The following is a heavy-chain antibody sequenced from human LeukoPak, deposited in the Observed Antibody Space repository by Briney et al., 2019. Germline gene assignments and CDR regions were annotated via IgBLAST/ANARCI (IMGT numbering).Heavy chain of an antibody. Sequence: GGSLRLSCAASGFTFSSYSMNWVRQAPGKGLEWVSYISSSSSTIYYADSVKGRFTISRDNAKNSLYLQMNSLRAEDTAVYYCASLCVWNSDAFDIWGQGTMVTVSS. CDR3: ASLCVWNSDAFDI. V-gene: IGHV3-48*01. CDR1: GFTFSSYS. CDR2: ISSSSSTI. J-gene: IGHJ3*02. D-gene: IGHD1/OR15-1a*01.